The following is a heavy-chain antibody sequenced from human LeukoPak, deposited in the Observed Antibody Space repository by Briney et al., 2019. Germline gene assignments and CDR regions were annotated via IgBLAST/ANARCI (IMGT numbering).Heavy chain of an antibody. J-gene: IGHJ4*02. CDR1: GFTFSSYA. V-gene: IGHV3-23*01. CDR3: AKDSEVGVVIFSIDY. D-gene: IGHD3-3*01. CDR2: ISGSGGST. Sequence: GGSLRLSCAASGFTFSSYAMSWVRQAPGKGPEWVSAISGSGGSTYYADSVKGRFTISRDNSKNTLYLQMNSLRAEDTAVYYCAKDSEVGVVIFSIDYWGQGTLVTVSS.